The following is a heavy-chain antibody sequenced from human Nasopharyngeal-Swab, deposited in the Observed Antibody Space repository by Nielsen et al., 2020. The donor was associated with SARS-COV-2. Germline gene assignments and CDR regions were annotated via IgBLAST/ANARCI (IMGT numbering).Heavy chain of an antibody. D-gene: IGHD1-26*01. CDR2: IIPIFGTA. Sequence: SVKVSCKASGGTFSSYAISWVRQAPGQGLEWMGGIIPIFGTANYAQKFQGRVTITADESTSTAYMELSRLRSEDTAVYYCARDCFFDGSDSSVIDHWGQGTSVTVSS. J-gene: IGHJ4*02. CDR3: ARDCFFDGSDSSVIDH. V-gene: IGHV1-69*13. CDR1: GGTFSSYA.